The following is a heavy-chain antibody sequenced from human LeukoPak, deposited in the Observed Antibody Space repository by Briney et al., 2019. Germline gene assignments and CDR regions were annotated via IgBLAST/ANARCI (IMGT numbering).Heavy chain of an antibody. J-gene: IGHJ4*02. CDR2: ISTYNGNR. CDR3: AKERSFGEFLSDY. Sequence: ASVKVSCKASGYTFTSYGISWVRQAPGQGLEWMGWISTYNGNRNYAQKFQGRLTMTTDTSTTTAYMELRSLRSDDTAMYYCAKERSFGEFLSDYWGQGTLVTVSS. V-gene: IGHV1-18*01. CDR1: GYTFTSYG. D-gene: IGHD3-10*01.